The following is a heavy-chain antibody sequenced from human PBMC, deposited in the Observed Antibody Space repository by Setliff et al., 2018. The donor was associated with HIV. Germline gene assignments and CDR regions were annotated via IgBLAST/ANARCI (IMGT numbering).Heavy chain of an antibody. J-gene: IGHJ4*02. D-gene: IGHD3-3*01. CDR2: IYYGGST. CDR3: TRGPEGVAGGDY. V-gene: IGHV4-59*11. Sequence: SETLSLTCTVSGDSISSHYWNWIRQPPGKALEWIGYIYYGGSTNYNPSFKSRVTISVDRSKSQFSLKLSSVTAADTAIYYCTRGPEGVAGGDYWGQGILLTVSS. CDR1: GDSISSHY.